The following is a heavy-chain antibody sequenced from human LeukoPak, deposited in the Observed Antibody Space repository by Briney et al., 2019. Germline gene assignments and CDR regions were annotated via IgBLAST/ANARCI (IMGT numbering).Heavy chain of an antibody. CDR2: ISSSGSTI. Sequence: GGSLRLSCAASGFTFSDYYMSWIRQAPGKGLEWVSYISSSGSTIYYADSVKGRFTISRDNAKNSLYLQMNSLRAEDTAVYYCARDYSSSDDSMDVWGQGTTVTVSS. CDR1: GFTFSDYY. CDR3: ARDYSSSDDSMDV. D-gene: IGHD6-13*01. J-gene: IGHJ6*02. V-gene: IGHV3-11*04.